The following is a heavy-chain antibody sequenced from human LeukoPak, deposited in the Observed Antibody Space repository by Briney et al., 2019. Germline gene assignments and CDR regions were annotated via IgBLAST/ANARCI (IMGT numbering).Heavy chain of an antibody. CDR1: GYTFTSYD. Sequence: EASVKVSCKASGYTFTSYDINWVRQATGQGLEWMGWMNPNSGNTGYAQKFQGRVTMTRNTSISTAYMELSSLRSEDTAVYYCASGSLTIAVAGRFLNFDYWGQGTLVTVSS. CDR3: ASGSLTIAVAGRFLNFDY. D-gene: IGHD6-19*01. CDR2: MNPNSGNT. V-gene: IGHV1-8*01. J-gene: IGHJ4*02.